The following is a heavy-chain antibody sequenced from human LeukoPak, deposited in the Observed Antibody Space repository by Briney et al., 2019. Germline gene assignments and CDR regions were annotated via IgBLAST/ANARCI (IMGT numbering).Heavy chain of an antibody. Sequence: GGCLRLSCAASGFTFDDYGMSWVRQAPGKGLEWVSGINWNGGSTGYADSVKGRFTISRDNAKNSLYLQMDSPRAEDTALYYCTREIAAARFDYWGQGTLVTVSS. CDR1: GFTFDDYG. CDR3: TREIAAARFDY. CDR2: INWNGGST. V-gene: IGHV3-20*04. J-gene: IGHJ4*02. D-gene: IGHD6-13*01.